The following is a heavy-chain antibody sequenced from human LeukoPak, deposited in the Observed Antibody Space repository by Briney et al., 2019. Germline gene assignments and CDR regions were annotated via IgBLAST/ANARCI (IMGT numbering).Heavy chain of an antibody. CDR3: ARGRHCSSTSCSTNWFDP. CDR2: INHSGST. D-gene: IGHD2-2*01. J-gene: IGHJ5*02. CDR1: GGSFSGYY. V-gene: IGHV4-34*01. Sequence: SETLSLTCAVYGGSFSGYYWSWIRQPPGKGLEWIGEINHSGSTNYNPSLKSRVTISVDTSKNQFSLKLSSVTAADTAVYYCARGRHCSSTSCSTNWFDPWGQGTLVTVSS.